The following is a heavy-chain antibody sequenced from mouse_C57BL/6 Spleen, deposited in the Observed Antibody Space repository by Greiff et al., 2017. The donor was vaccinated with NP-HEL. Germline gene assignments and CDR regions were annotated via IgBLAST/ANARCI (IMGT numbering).Heavy chain of an antibody. CDR3: ARSYYYGSSFDY. Sequence: DVKLVESGGGLVQPGGSLSLSCAASGFTFTDYYMSWVRQPPGKALEWLGFIRNKANGYTTEYSASVKGRFTISRDNSQSILYLQMNALRAEDSATYYCARSYYYGSSFDYWGQGTTLTVSS. J-gene: IGHJ2*01. D-gene: IGHD1-1*01. V-gene: IGHV7-3*01. CDR2: IRNKANGYTT. CDR1: GFTFTDYY.